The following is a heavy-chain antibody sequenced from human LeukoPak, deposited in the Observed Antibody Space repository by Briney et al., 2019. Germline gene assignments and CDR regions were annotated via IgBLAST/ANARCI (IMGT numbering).Heavy chain of an antibody. D-gene: IGHD3-3*01. CDR2: IKSKTDGGTT. Sequence: NSGGSLRLSCAASGFSFSDAWMNWVRQAPGKGLEWVGRIKSKTDGGTTVYAAPVKGRFTISRDDSKNTLYLQMNSLKTEDTAVYYCTTAYYDFWSGYYMGFDYWGQGTLVTVSS. V-gene: IGHV3-15*07. CDR3: TTAYYDFWSGYYMGFDY. J-gene: IGHJ4*02. CDR1: GFSFSDAW.